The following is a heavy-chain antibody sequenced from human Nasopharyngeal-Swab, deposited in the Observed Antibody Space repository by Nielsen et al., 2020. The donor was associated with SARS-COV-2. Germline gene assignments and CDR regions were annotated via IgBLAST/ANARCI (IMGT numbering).Heavy chain of an antibody. CDR3: AKDPRNTAMVNYFDY. D-gene: IGHD5-18*01. Sequence: GESLKISCAAFGFTFSSYAMSWVRQAPGKGLEWVSAISGSGGSTYYADSVKGRFTISRDNSKNTLYLQMNSLRAEDTAVYYCAKDPRNTAMVNYFDYWGQGTLVTVSS. V-gene: IGHV3-23*01. J-gene: IGHJ4*02. CDR2: ISGSGGST. CDR1: GFTFSSYA.